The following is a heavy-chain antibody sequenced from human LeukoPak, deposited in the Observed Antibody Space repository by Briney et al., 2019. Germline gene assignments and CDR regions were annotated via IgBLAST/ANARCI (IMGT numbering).Heavy chain of an antibody. Sequence: PRGSLRLSCAASGFSFSTYAMNWVRQGPGKGLEWLSYISSGSTTMDYADSVKGRFTISRDNAKNSLFLQMNSLRAEDTGIYYCARDRGNSAYGAWFDSWGQGTLVTVSS. V-gene: IGHV3-48*01. D-gene: IGHD5-12*01. CDR1: GFSFSTYA. CDR3: ARDRGNSAYGAWFDS. CDR2: ISSGSTTM. J-gene: IGHJ5*01.